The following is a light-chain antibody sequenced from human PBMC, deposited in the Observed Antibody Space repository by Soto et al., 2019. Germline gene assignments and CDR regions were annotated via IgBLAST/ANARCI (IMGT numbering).Light chain of an antibody. V-gene: IGKV3-15*01. CDR1: PSGXNN. CDR2: GXS. CDR3: QQSNNWTWT. J-gene: IGKJ1*01. Sequence: ELALTRSTATPSLPPGESATLSCRASPSGXNNLAWYQQEPGQAPRLLIDGXSTMATGSPARLSGSGSATEFPLTISSLHSEYFAVYYFQQSNNWTWTFGQGTKVDIK.